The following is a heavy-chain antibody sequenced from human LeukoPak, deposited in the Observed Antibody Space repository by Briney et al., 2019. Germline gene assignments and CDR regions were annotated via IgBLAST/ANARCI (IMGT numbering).Heavy chain of an antibody. V-gene: IGHV3-23*01. Sequence: GGSLRLSCAASGFTFSSYAMRWVRQAPGKGLGWVSGISADGGSRYYADSVKGRFTISRDDSKNTLYLQMSSLRDEDTAVYYCAKGLGYSRDGIDYWGQGTLVTVSS. J-gene: IGHJ4*02. CDR3: AKGLGYSRDGIDY. D-gene: IGHD5-18*01. CDR2: ISADGGSR. CDR1: GFTFSSYA.